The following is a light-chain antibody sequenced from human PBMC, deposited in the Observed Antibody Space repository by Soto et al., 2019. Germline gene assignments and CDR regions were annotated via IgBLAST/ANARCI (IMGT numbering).Light chain of an antibody. J-gene: IGLJ3*02. CDR2: EVG. CDR3: CAYAGSSTVV. V-gene: IGLV2-23*02. Sequence: QSALTQPASVSGSPGQSITISCTGTRSDVGSYNLVSWYQQHPGKAPKAVIYEVGTRTSGVSNRFSGSKSGNTAPLTISGLQADDEADYYCCAYAGSSTVVFGGGTQLTVL. CDR1: RSDVGSYNL.